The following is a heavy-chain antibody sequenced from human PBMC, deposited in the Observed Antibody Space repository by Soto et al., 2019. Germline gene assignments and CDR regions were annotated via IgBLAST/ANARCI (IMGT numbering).Heavy chain of an antibody. CDR3: ARVDPEYYDILTGYYILDY. CDR1: GGSISSYY. Sequence: PSETLSLTCTVSGGSISSYYWSWIRQPPGKGLEWIGYIYYSGSTNYNPSLKSRVTISVDTSKNQFSLKLSSVTAADTAVYYCARVDPEYYDILTGYYILDYWGQGTLVTVSS. J-gene: IGHJ4*02. D-gene: IGHD3-9*01. CDR2: IYYSGST. V-gene: IGHV4-59*01.